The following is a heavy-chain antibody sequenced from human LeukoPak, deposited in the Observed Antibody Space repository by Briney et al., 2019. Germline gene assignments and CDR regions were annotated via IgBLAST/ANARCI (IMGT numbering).Heavy chain of an antibody. V-gene: IGHV3-48*02. CDR3: ARVGYYDSSGYQYFDY. D-gene: IGHD3-22*01. Sequence: GGSLRLSCAASGFXFSSYSINWVRQAPGKGLEWVSYISSSSSTIYYADSVKGRFTISRDNAKNSLYLQMNSLRDEDTAVYFCARVGYYDSSGYQYFDYWGQGTLVTVSS. CDR2: ISSSSSTI. CDR1: GFXFSSYS. J-gene: IGHJ4*02.